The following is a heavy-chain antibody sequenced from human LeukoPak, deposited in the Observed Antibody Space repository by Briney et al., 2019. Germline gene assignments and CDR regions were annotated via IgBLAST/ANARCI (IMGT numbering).Heavy chain of an antibody. V-gene: IGHV3-23*01. D-gene: IGHD2-15*01. CDR1: GFTVSSNY. Sequence: GGSLRLSCAASGFTVSSNYMSWVRQAPGKGLEWVSAISGSGGSTYYADSVKGRFTISRDNSKNTLYLQMNSLRAEDTTVYYCAKGVAPKPQEFDYWGQGTLVTVSS. CDR3: AKGVAPKPQEFDY. J-gene: IGHJ4*02. CDR2: ISGSGGST.